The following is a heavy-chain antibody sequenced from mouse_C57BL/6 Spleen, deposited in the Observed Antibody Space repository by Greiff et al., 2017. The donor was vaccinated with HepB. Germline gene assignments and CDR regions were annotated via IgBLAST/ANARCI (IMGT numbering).Heavy chain of an antibody. V-gene: IGHV1-47*01. Sequence: VQLVESGAELVKPGASVKLSCTASGFTFTTYPIAWIKQNHGKSLEWIGNFHPYNDDTKYTEKFKGKATLTVEKSSSTVYLELSRLTSDDSAVYNCAILYYGSSYPYYFDYWGQGTTLTVSS. CDR2: FHPYNDDT. CDR1: GFTFTTYP. CDR3: AILYYGSSYPYYFDY. J-gene: IGHJ2*01. D-gene: IGHD1-1*01.